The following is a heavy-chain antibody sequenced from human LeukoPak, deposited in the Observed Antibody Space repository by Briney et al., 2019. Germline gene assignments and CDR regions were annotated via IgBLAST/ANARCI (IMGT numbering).Heavy chain of an antibody. V-gene: IGHV3-15*01. J-gene: IGHJ4*02. CDR3: ARRAGDRFIGTIVDS. Sequence: GGSLRLSCAASGFTFNNAWMIWVRQAPGKGLEWVGRIKRNSDGGTTDYAAPVKGRFTISRDDSKDTLYLQMNSLKTEDTAVYYCARRAGDRFIGTIVDSWGQGTLVTVSS. CDR1: GFTFNNAW. CDR2: IKRNSDGGTT. D-gene: IGHD5-24*01.